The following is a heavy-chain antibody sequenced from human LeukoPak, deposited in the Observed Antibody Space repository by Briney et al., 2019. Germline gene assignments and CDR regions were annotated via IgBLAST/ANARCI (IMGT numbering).Heavy chain of an antibody. V-gene: IGHV3-23*01. Sequence: PGGSLRLPCAASGFTFSNYAMGWVRQASGKGLEWVSATNGGGGSTYYTDSVKGRFTISRDNSKNTLYLQMNSLRAEDTAVYYCAKDSRIAAGYAGLFDYWGQGTLVTVSS. CDR1: GFTFSNYA. CDR3: AKDSRIAAGYAGLFDY. D-gene: IGHD6-13*01. CDR2: TNGGGGST. J-gene: IGHJ4*02.